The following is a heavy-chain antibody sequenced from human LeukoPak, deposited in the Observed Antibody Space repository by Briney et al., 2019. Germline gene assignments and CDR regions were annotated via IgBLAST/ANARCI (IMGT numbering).Heavy chain of an antibody. D-gene: IGHD1-7*01. V-gene: IGHV4-59*01. Sequence: SETLSLTCTVSGGSISSYYWNWIRQPPGKGLEWIGYIYYSGSSYCNPSLESRVTISIDTSKNQFSLKLRSVTAADTAVYYCASPIRYNWNFDAFDIWGQGTMVTVSS. CDR2: IYYSGSS. CDR1: GGSISSYY. J-gene: IGHJ3*02. CDR3: ASPIRYNWNFDAFDI.